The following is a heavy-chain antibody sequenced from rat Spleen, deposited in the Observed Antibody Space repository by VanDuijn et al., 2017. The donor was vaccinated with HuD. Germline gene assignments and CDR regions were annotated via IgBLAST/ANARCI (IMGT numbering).Heavy chain of an antibody. V-gene: IGHV2-47*01. CDR3: ARHLKDYGYNYAVGYFDF. CDR1: GLALTSNS. D-gene: IGHD1-9*01. CDR2: IWSNGGT. J-gene: IGHJ1*01. Sequence: QVQLKESGPGLVQPSQTLSLTCTVSGLALTSNSVSWIRQPPGKGLEWMGVIWSNGGTDYNSAINSRLSISRDTSKSQVFLKMNSLQTEDTAMYVCARHLKDYGYNYAVGYFDFWGPGTMVTVSS.